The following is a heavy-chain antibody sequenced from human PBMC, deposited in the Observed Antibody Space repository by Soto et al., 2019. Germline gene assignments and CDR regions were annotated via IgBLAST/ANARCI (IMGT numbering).Heavy chain of an antibody. J-gene: IGHJ4*02. Sequence: EVQLVESGGGLVQPGGSLRLSCAASGFTLSSYWMHWVRQAPGKGVMWVPRINSDGSTTTYADSVKGRFTISRDNAKNMLYLQMNSLRAEDTAVYYCAWFGSGDIFWGQGALVTVSS. CDR2: INSDGSTT. D-gene: IGHD3-10*01. V-gene: IGHV3-74*01. CDR3: AWFGSGDIF. CDR1: GFTLSSYW.